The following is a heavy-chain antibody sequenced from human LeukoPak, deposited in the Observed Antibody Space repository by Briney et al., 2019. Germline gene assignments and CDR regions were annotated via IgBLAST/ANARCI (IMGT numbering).Heavy chain of an antibody. D-gene: IGHD1-26*01. CDR2: ISGSGGST. V-gene: IGHV3-23*01. CDR1: GFTFSSYA. J-gene: IGHJ6*02. Sequence: PGGSLRPSCAASGFTFSSYAMSWVRQAPGKGLEWVSAISGSGGSTYYADSVKGRFTISRDNSKNTLYLQLNSLRAEDTAVYYCAKVGGGSYFTYYYYGMDVWGQGTTVTVSS. CDR3: AKVGGGSYFTYYYYGMDV.